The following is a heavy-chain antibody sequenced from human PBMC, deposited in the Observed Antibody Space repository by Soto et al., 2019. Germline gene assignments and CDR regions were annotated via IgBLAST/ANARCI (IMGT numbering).Heavy chain of an antibody. V-gene: IGHV4-39*01. CDR2: IYYSGST. CDR1: GGSISSSSYY. D-gene: IGHD5-18*01. J-gene: IGHJ6*02. CDR3: ASTAHTAMGRGYYYYGMDV. Sequence: KTSETLSLTCTVSGGSISSSSYYWGWIRQPPGKGLEWIGSIYYSGSTYYNPSLKSRVTISVDTSKNQFSLKLSSVTAADTAVYYCASTAHTAMGRGYYYYGMDVWGQGTTVTVSS.